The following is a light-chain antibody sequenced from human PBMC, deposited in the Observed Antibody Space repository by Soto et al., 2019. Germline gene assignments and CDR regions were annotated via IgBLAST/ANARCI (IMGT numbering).Light chain of an antibody. J-gene: IGLJ2*01. V-gene: IGLV2-14*01. Sequence: QSALTQPASVSGSPGQSITISCTGTSSDVGGYNYVSWYQQYPGKAPKLMIYDVTNRPSGVSNRFSGSKSGSTASLTISGLQAEDEADYYCSSNTSSSTVVFGGGTKVTVL. CDR3: SSNTSSSTVV. CDR1: SSDVGGYNY. CDR2: DVT.